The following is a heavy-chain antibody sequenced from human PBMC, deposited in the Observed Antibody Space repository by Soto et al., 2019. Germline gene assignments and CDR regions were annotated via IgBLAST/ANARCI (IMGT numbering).Heavy chain of an antibody. CDR1: GYTFTGYY. Sequence: QVQLVQSGAEVKKPGASVKVSCKASGYTFTGYYMHWVRQAPGQGLEWMGWINPNSGGTNYAQKFQGRVTMTRDTSISTFYMELSKLRSDDTAVYYCATDPSFRYASDGFDPWGQGTLVTVSS. D-gene: IGHD3-16*01. V-gene: IGHV1-2*02. J-gene: IGHJ5*02. CDR3: ATDPSFRYASDGFDP. CDR2: INPNSGGT.